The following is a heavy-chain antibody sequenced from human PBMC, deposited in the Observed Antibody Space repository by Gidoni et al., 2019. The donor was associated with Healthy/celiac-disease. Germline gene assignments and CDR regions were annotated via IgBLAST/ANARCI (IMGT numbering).Heavy chain of an antibody. CDR1: GFTFSSYA. V-gene: IGHV3-64D*06. CDR3: VKEEPKDYYDSSGYSY. CDR2: ISSNGGST. Sequence: DVQLVESGGGLVQPGGSLRLSCSASGFTFSSYAMHWVRQAPGTGLEYVSAISSNGGSTYYADSVKGRFTISRDNSKNTLYLQMSSLRAEDTAVYYCVKEEPKDYYDSSGYSYWGQGTLVTVSS. D-gene: IGHD3-22*01. J-gene: IGHJ4*02.